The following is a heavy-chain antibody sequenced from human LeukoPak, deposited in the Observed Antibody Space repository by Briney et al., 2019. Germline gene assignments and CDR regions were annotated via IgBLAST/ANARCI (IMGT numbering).Heavy chain of an antibody. V-gene: IGHV4-38-2*02. J-gene: IGHJ6*03. CDR3: V. Sequence: SETLSLTCTVSGYSISSAYYWGWIRQSPGKGLEWIGSVYYSGSTYYNPSLKSRVTISVDTSKNQFSLNRISVTAADTAYYMDVWGKRTTVTGSS. CDR1: GYSISSAYY. CDR2: VYYSGST.